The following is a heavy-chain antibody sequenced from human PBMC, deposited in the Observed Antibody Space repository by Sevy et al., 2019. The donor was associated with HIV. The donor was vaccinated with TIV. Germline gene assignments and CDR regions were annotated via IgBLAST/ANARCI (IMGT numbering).Heavy chain of an antibody. CDR3: TTDTSTGYFDWLLDFDY. CDR1: GFTFSSAW. Sequence: GGSLRLSCAASGFTFSSAWMSWVRQAPGKGLEWVGRIQSKTDGGPTDYAASVKDRFTISRDNSVNTLYQQMNSLTTDDTAVYYCTTDTSTGYFDWLLDFDYWGQGTLVTVSS. V-gene: IGHV3-15*01. D-gene: IGHD3-9*01. CDR2: IQSKTDGGPT. J-gene: IGHJ4*02.